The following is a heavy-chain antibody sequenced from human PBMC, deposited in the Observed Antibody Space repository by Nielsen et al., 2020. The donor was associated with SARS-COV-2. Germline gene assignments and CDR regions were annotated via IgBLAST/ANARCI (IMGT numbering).Heavy chain of an antibody. CDR2: IKQDGSEK. CDR1: GFTFSSYW. V-gene: IGHV3-7*03. J-gene: IGHJ5*02. Sequence: GESLKISCAASGFTFSSYWMSWVRQAPGKGLEWVANIKQDGSEKYYVDSVKGRFTISRDNDKNSLYLQMNSLRAEDTAGYYCARDGPYDWFDPWGQGTLVTVSS. D-gene: IGHD4-17*01. CDR3: ARDGPYDWFDP.